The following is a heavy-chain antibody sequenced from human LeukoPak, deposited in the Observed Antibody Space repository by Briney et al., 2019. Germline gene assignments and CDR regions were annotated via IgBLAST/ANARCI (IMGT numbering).Heavy chain of an antibody. Sequence: SETLSLTCTVSGGSISSYYWSWIRQPPGKRLEWIGHIYYSGSTNYNPSLKGRVTISVDTSKNQFSLKLSSVTAADTAVYYCASRSSIWSGYQDTLYYFDSWGQGTLVTVSS. CDR1: GGSISSYY. CDR2: IYYSGST. J-gene: IGHJ4*02. CDR3: ASRSSIWSGYQDTLYYFDS. V-gene: IGHV4-59*01. D-gene: IGHD3-3*01.